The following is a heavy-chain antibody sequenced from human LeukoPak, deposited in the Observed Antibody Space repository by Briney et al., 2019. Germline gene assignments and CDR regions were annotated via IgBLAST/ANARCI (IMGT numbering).Heavy chain of an antibody. CDR3: VCLGLGGLSLD. V-gene: IGHV3-23*01. CDR2: ISSTGGTT. J-gene: IGHJ4*02. D-gene: IGHD3-16*01. Sequence: GGTLRLSCAASGITFSSYGMSWVRQAPGKGLEWVSSISSTGGTTYYADSVKGRFTISRDNSKNTLYLQMSSLRVEDTAVYYCVCLGLGGLSLDWGQGTLVTVSS. CDR1: GITFSSYG.